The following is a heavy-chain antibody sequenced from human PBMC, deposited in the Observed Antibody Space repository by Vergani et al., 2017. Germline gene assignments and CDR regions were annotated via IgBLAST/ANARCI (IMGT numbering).Heavy chain of an antibody. CDR3: AKEGGGYCSGGTCYPEY. D-gene: IGHD2-15*01. Sequence: LESGGGLVQPGGSIRLSCFGSGFTFSTFNMHWVRQAPGKGLEWVASIRSDESRRYYGDSMEGPFTISRDNSKNTLYLQMKSLRPEDTAVYYCAKEGGGYCSGGTCYPEYWGQGTLVIVSS. CDR1: GFTFSTFN. J-gene: IGHJ4*02. CDR2: IRSDESRR. V-gene: IGHV3-30*02.